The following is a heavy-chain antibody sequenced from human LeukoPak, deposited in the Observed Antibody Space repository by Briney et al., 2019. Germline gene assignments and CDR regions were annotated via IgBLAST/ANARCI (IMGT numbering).Heavy chain of an antibody. J-gene: IGHJ4*02. V-gene: IGHV3-23*01. CDR1: GFTFSRYG. Sequence: GGSLRLSCAASGFTFSRYGMTWVRQAPGKGLEWVSTITSGGSTYYADSVKGRFTISRDNSKNTLYLQMNSLRAEDTAVYYCARGWYYYDSSGYYPFDYWGQGTLVTVSS. CDR2: ITSGGST. D-gene: IGHD3-22*01. CDR3: ARGWYYYDSSGYYPFDY.